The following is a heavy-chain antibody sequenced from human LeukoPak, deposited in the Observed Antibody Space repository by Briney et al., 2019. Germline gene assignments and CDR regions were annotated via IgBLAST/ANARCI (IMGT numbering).Heavy chain of an antibody. CDR2: IYYSGST. CDR1: GGSISSYY. D-gene: IGHD1-1*01. J-gene: IGHJ6*02. Sequence: PSETLSLTCTVSGGSISSYYWSWIRQPPGKGLEWIGYIYYSGSTNYNPSLKSRVTISVDTSKNQFSLKLSSVTAADTAVYYCARERPEYGMDVWGQGTTVTVSS. CDR3: ARERPEYGMDV. V-gene: IGHV4-59*12.